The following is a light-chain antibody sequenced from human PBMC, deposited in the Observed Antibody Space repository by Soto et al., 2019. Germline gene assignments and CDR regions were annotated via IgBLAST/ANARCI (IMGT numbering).Light chain of an antibody. J-gene: IGKJ4*01. CDR3: QHYDNAPLT. V-gene: IGKV3-20*01. Sequence: EVVLTQSPGTLSLSPGERAILSCRASQSVNSRYLAWYQQKHGQAPRLLISGASSRATGIPDRFSGSGSGTDFTLIINRLEAEDFAVYYCQHYDNAPLTFGGATKVEI. CDR1: QSVNSRY. CDR2: GAS.